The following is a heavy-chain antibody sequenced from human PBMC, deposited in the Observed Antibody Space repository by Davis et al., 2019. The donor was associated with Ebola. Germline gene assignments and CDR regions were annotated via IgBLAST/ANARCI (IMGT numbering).Heavy chain of an antibody. J-gene: IGHJ5*02. Sequence: GESLKISCKGSGYSFTSYWIAWVRQMPGKGLEWMGKIDPYDSYTNYSPSFQGHVTISVDKSINTAYLQWSSPKASDTAMYYCARTPSVLVPAATNNWFDPWGQGTLVTVSS. D-gene: IGHD2-2*01. CDR2: IDPYDSYT. V-gene: IGHV5-10-1*01. CDR1: GYSFTSYW. CDR3: ARTPSVLVPAATNNWFDP.